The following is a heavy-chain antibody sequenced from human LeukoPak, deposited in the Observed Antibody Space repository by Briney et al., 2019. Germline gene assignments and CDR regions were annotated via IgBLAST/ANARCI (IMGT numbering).Heavy chain of an antibody. CDR2: INPNSGGT. J-gene: IGHJ4*02. V-gene: IGHV1-2*02. CDR3: ARATLTYYYDSSGYSPDY. CDR1: GYTFTGYY. D-gene: IGHD3-22*01. Sequence: ASVKVSCKASGYTFTGYYMHWVRHAPGQGLEWMGWINPNSGGTNYAQKFQGRVTMTRDTSISTAYMELSRLRSDDTAVYYCARATLTYYYDSSGYSPDYWGQGTLVTVSS.